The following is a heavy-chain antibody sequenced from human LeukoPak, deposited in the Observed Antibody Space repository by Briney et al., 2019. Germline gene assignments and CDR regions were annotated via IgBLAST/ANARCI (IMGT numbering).Heavy chain of an antibody. CDR2: IYYSGST. CDR1: GGSISSSSYY. D-gene: IGHD3-10*01. CDR3: ARHPSMVRGVSFDY. J-gene: IGHJ4*02. Sequence: SETLCLTCTVSGGSISSSSYYWGWIRQPPGKGLEWIGSIYYSGSTYYNPSLKSRVTISVDTSKNQFSLKLSSVTAADTAVYYCARHPSMVRGVSFDYWGQGTLVTVSS. V-gene: IGHV4-39*01.